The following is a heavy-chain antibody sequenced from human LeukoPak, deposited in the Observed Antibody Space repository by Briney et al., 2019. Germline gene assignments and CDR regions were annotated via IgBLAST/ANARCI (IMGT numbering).Heavy chain of an antibody. CDR1: GGSISSGGYY. CDR3: ARALYGDYYYYYGMDV. V-gene: IGHV4-31*03. Sequence: PSQTLSLTCTVSGGSISSGGYYWSWIRQHPGKGLEWIGYIYYSGSTYYNPSLKSRVTISVDTSKNQFSPKLSSVTAADTAVYYCARALYGDYYYYYGMDVWGQGTTVTVSS. CDR2: IYYSGST. J-gene: IGHJ6*02. D-gene: IGHD4-17*01.